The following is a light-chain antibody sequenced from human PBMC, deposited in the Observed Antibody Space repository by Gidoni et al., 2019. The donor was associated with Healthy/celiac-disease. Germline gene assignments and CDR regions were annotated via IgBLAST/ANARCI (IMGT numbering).Light chain of an antibody. V-gene: IGKV3-20*01. CDR2: GAS. Sequence: EIVLTKSPGTLSLSPGERATLSCRASQSVSSSYLAWYQQKPGQAPRLLIYGASSRATGIPDRFSGSGSGTDFTLTISRLEPEDFAVYYCQQYGSSPPLSITFGQGTRLEIK. CDR1: QSVSSSY. CDR3: QQYGSSPPLSIT. J-gene: IGKJ5*01.